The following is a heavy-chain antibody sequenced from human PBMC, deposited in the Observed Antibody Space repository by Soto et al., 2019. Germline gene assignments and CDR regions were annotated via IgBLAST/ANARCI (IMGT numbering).Heavy chain of an antibody. V-gene: IGHV4-31*03. CDR3: GRDKGGGITMVRGVRAKGGMDV. D-gene: IGHD3-10*01. J-gene: IGHJ6*02. Sequence: QVQLQESGPGLVKPSQTLSLTCTVSGGSISSGGYYWSWIRQHPGKGLEWIGYIYYSGSTYYNPSPKGRVTISVDTSKNQFSLKLSSGTAADTAVYYWGRDKGGGITMVRGVRAKGGMDVWGQGTTVTVSS. CDR1: GGSISSGGYY. CDR2: IYYSGST.